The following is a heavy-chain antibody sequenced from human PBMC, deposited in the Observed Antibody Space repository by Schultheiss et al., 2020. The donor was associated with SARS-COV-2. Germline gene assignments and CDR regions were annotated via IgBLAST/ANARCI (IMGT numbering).Heavy chain of an antibody. D-gene: IGHD2-2*01. J-gene: IGHJ6*02. CDR2: IIPIFGTA. V-gene: IGHV1-69*13. CDR1: GGTFSSYA. Sequence: SVKVSCKASGGTFSSYAISWVRQAPGQGLEWMGGIIPIFGTANYAQKFQGRVTITADESTSTAYMELSSLRSEDTAVYYCARGDVPAAPHWYYGMDVWGQGTTVTVSS. CDR3: ARGDVPAAPHWYYGMDV.